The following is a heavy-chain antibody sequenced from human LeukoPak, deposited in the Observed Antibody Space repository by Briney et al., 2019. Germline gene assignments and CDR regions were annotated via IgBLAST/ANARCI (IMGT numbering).Heavy chain of an antibody. V-gene: IGHV1-69*01. D-gene: IGHD6-19*01. J-gene: IGHJ4*02. CDR3: ARTSSGWYDAWDY. Sequence: SVKVSCKASGGTFSSYAISWVRQAPGQGLEWMGGIIPIFGTENYAQKFQGRVTITADESTSTAYMELSSLRSEDTAVYYCARTSSGWYDAWDYWGQGTLVTVSS. CDR2: IIPIFGTE. CDR1: GGTFSSYA.